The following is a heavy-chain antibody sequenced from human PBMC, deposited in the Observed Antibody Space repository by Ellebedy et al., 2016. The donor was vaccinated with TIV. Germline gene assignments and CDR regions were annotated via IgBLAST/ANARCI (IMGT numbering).Heavy chain of an antibody. J-gene: IGHJ6*02. CDR2: ISGSGGST. V-gene: IGHV3-23*01. CDR1: GFTFSSYA. Sequence: GESLKISCAASGFTFSSYAMSWVRQAPGKGLEWVSAISGSGGSTYYADSVKGRFTISRDNSKNTLYLQMNSLRAEDTAVYYCAKTHRYVDVWGQGTTVTVSS. CDR3: AKTHRYVDV. D-gene: IGHD1-1*01.